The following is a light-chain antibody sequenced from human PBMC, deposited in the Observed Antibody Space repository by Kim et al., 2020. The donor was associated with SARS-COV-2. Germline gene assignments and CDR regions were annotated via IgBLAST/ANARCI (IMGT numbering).Light chain of an antibody. CDR2: GNS. V-gene: IGLV1-40*01. Sequence: QSVTISCTASISNIVAGYDVLWYQQLPGTAPKLLIYGNSNRPSGVPDRFSGSKSCTSASLAITGLQAEDEADYYCQSYDSSLSVVFGGGTQLTVL. CDR1: ISNIVAGYD. CDR3: QSYDSSLSVV. J-gene: IGLJ2*01.